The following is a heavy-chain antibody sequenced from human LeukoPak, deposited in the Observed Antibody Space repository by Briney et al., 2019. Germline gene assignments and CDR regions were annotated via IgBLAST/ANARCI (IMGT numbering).Heavy chain of an antibody. J-gene: IGHJ6*03. CDR2: IRYDGSNK. D-gene: IGHD6-19*01. CDR1: GFTFSSYA. CDR3: AKVRTGSGWPYNYYYYYYMDV. Sequence: SGGSLRLSCAASGFTFSSYAIHWVRQAPGRGLEWVAFIRYDGSNKYYADSVKGRFTISRDNSKNTLYLQMNSLRAEDTAVYYCAKVRTGSGWPYNYYYYYYMDVWGKGTTVTISS. V-gene: IGHV3-30*02.